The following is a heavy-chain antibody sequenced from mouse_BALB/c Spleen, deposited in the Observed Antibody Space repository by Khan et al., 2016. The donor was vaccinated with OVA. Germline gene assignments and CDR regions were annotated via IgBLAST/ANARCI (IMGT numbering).Heavy chain of an antibody. CDR1: GFTFSGYG. Sequence: EVELVESGGGLVQPGGSLKLSCAASGFTFSGYGMSGVRQTPDRRMALVATINSNGGTSYYPDSVKGRFTMSRANATNTLHVQMSSLKSEDTAMYYCARVYYRYDEGYWFFDVWGAGTTVTVSS. CDR3: ARVYYRYDEGYWFFDV. D-gene: IGHD2-14*01. V-gene: IGHV5-6-3*01. CDR2: INSNGGTS. J-gene: IGHJ1*01.